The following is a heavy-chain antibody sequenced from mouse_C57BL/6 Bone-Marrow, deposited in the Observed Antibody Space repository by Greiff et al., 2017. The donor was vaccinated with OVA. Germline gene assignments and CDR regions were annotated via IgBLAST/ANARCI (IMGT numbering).Heavy chain of an antibody. CDR1: AYEFPSHD. CDR3: ARPNLLLRYSYYFDY. D-gene: IGHD1-1*01. V-gene: IGHV5-2*01. J-gene: IGHJ2*01. Sequence: EVKLVESGGGLVQPGESLKLSCESNAYEFPSHDMSWVRKTPEKRLELVAAINSDGGSTYYPDTMERRFIISRDNTKKTLYLQMSSLRSEDTALYYCARPNLLLRYSYYFDYWGQGTTLTVSS. CDR2: INSDGGST.